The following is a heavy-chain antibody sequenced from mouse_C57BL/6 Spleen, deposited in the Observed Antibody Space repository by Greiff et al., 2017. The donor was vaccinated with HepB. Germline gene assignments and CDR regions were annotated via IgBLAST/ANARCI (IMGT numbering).Heavy chain of an antibody. J-gene: IGHJ1*03. Sequence: EVQLVESGGGLVQPGGSLKLSCAASGFTFSDYYMYWVRQTPEKRLEWVAYISNGGGSTYYPDTVKGRFTISRDNAKNTLYLQMSRLKSEDTAMYYCARHDYYGSRWYFDVWGTGTTVTVSS. CDR2: ISNGGGST. CDR1: GFTFSDYY. CDR3: ARHDYYGSRWYFDV. V-gene: IGHV5-12*01. D-gene: IGHD1-1*01.